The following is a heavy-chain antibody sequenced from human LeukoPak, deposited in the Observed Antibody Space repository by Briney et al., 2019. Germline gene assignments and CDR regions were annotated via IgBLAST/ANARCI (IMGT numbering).Heavy chain of an antibody. CDR1: GFPFRNSA. J-gene: IGHJ4*01. CDR3: AKWFVSSGWSYFDY. Sequence: GYLGLSCAASGFPFRNSALSWVRQAPGKGLEWVSTLSGSSNTTYCAVTVKGRFTSTRDNSKNTLFLKMNRLRAEDTAVYYCAKWFVSSGWSYFDYWGHGTLVTVSS. CDR2: LSGSSNTT. V-gene: IGHV3-23*01. D-gene: IGHD6-19*01.